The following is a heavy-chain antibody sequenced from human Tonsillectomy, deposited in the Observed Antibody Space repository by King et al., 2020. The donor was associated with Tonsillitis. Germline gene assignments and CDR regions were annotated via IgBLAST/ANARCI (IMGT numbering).Heavy chain of an antibody. CDR3: AKFTGSSRTWSFDY. Sequence: VQLVESGGGLVQPGGSLRLSCAASGFTFSSYAMTWVRQAPGKGLDWVSDISGSGGSTYYADSVKGRFTISRDNSNNTLYLQMHSLTDEDTAVYYCAKFTGSSRTWSFDYWGQGTRVIVSS. CDR1: GFTFSSYA. J-gene: IGHJ4*02. V-gene: IGHV3-23*04. CDR2: ISGSGGST. D-gene: IGHD2-8*02.